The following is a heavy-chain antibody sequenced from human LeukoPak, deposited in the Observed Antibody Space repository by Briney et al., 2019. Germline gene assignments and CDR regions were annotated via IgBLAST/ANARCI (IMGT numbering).Heavy chain of an antibody. CDR2: INPNSGGT. Sequence: ASVTVSCKASGYTFTGYYMHWLRQAPGPGLEWMGWINPNSGGTNYAQKLQGRVTMTRDTSISTAYMELSRLRSDDTAVYYCARDPRGDAFDIWGQGTMVTVSS. J-gene: IGHJ3*02. CDR3: ARDPRGDAFDI. V-gene: IGHV1-2*02. CDR1: GYTFTGYY.